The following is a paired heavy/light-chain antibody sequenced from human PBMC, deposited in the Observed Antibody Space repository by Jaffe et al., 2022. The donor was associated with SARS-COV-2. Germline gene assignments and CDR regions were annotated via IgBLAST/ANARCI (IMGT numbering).Heavy chain of an antibody. CDR3: ARYGVAVTAGSGFHHYMDV. D-gene: IGHD2-15*01. V-gene: IGHV4-59*01. CDR2: IYYTGTA. Sequence: QVQLQESGPGLVKPSETLSLSCTVSGGSISGYYWTWFRQPPGKGLEWIGHIYYTGTARYNPSLQSRVTISVDTSKNQFSLKLNSVTAADTAIYFCARYGVAVTAGSGFHHYMDVWGKGTTVTVSS. J-gene: IGHJ6*03. CDR1: GGSISGYY.
Light chain of an antibody. CDR2: DAS. Sequence: EFVLTQSPATLSLSPGERATLSCRASQSVNNFLAWYQQKPGQAPRLLIYDASNRATGIPARFSGSGSGTDFTLTISSLEPEDFAVYYCQQRNNWPETFGPGTTVDIK. J-gene: IGKJ3*01. CDR3: QQRNNWPET. V-gene: IGKV3-11*01. CDR1: QSVNNF.